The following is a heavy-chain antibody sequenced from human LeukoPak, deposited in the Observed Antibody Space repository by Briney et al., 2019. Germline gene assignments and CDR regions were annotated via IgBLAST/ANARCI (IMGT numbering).Heavy chain of an antibody. CDR2: ITSDGRST. CDR3: ARYYYGSSGLDF. D-gene: IGHD3-22*01. V-gene: IGHV3-74*01. CDR1: GFTFSNYW. J-gene: IGHJ4*02. Sequence: GGSLRLSCAASGFTFSNYWIYWVRQAPGKGLVCVARITSDGRSTSYADSVKGRFTISRDNAKNTLYLQMNSLTGEDTAVYYCARYYYGSSGLDFWGQGTLVTVSS.